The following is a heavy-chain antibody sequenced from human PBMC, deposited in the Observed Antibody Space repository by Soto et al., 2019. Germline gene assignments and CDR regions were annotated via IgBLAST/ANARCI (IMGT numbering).Heavy chain of an antibody. CDR3: AHGSGWLFDY. J-gene: IGHJ4*02. V-gene: IGHV2-5*02. CDR2: TYWDDDD. D-gene: IGHD6-19*01. Sequence: QITLKESGPTLVKPTQPLTLTCTFSGFSLSSRAVGVGWIRQPPGKTLEWLAFTYWDDDDHYSPSLMSRLTITKDTSKNQVVLTMTNMDPVDTATYYCAHGSGWLFDYWGQGTLVTVSS. CDR1: GFSLSSRAVG.